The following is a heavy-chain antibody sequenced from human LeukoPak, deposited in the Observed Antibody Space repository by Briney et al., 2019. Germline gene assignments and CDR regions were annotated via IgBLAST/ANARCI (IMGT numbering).Heavy chain of an antibody. D-gene: IGHD3-10*01. CDR2: IWYDGSNK. V-gene: IGHV3-33*06. CDR3: AKYRGFGDSYDS. Sequence: GGSLRLSCAASGFTFSSYGMHWVRQAPGKGLEWVAVIWYDGSNKYYADSVKGRFTISRDTSKNTLYLEMNSLRAEDAAVYYCAKYRGFGDSYDSWGQGTLVTVSS. CDR1: GFTFSSYG. J-gene: IGHJ4*02.